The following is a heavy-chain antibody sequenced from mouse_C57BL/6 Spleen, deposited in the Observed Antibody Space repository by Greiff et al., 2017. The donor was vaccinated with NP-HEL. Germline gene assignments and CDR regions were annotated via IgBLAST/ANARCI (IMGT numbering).Heavy chain of an antibody. CDR3: ARGGLRDAMDY. CDR2: IYPGDGDT. V-gene: IGHV1-82*01. Sequence: QVQLKESGPELVKPGASVKISCKASGYAFSSSWMNWVKQRPGKGLEWIGRIYPGDGDTNYNGKFKGKATLTADKSSSTAYMQLSSLTSEDSAVYVRARGGLRDAMDYWGQGTAATVSS. CDR1: GYAFSSSW. J-gene: IGHJ4*01. D-gene: IGHD2-4*01.